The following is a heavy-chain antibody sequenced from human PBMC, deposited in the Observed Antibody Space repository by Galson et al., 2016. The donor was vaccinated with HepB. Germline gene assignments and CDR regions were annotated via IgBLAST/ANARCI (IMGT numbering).Heavy chain of an antibody. J-gene: IGHJ3*01. CDR3: ARRGGCGATICPTQYAFDV. D-gene: IGHD4/OR15-4a*01. CDR2: ILPVSGTV. V-gene: IGHV1-69*13. Sequence: SVKVSCKASGGTFSIFPINWVRQAPGQGLEWMGGILPVSGTVDYAQSFQGRVTLTADESTGTGYLELSSLRSDDTAVYYCARRGGCGATICPTQYAFDVWGQGTMVTVSS. CDR1: GGTFSIFP.